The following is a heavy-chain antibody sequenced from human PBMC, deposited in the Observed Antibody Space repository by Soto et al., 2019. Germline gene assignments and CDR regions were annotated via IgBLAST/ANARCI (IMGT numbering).Heavy chain of an antibody. J-gene: IGHJ6*02. CDR1: GGSISSYY. Sequence: PSETLSLTCTVSGGSISSYYWSWIRQPPGKGLEWIGYIYYSGSTNYNPSLKSRVTISVDTSKNQFSLKLSSVTAADTAVYYCANSRGLRNGLDVWGQGTSVTVSS. D-gene: IGHD5-12*01. CDR3: ANSRGLRNGLDV. V-gene: IGHV4-59*12. CDR2: IYYSGST.